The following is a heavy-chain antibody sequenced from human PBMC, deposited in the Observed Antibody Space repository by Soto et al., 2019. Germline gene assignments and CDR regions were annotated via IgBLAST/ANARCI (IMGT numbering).Heavy chain of an antibody. CDR1: GLTFNNAW. CDR3: TTYSGAAFEY. J-gene: IGHJ4*02. Sequence: GSLRRAGLASGLTFNNAWMNWVRQAPGKGLEWVGRIRSKSDGGTTDYAAPVKGRFTISRDDSKNMVDLQMSSLKTEDTAIYYCTTYSGAAFEYWGQGALVTVYS. CDR2: IRSKSDGGTT. V-gene: IGHV3-15*01. D-gene: IGHD1-26*01.